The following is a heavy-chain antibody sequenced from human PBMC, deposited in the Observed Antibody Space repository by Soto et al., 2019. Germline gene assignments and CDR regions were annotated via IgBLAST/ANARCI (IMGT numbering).Heavy chain of an antibody. CDR2: IYSGGST. CDR1: GFTVSSNY. V-gene: IGHV3-53*01. Sequence: QSGGSLRLSCAASGFTVSSNYMSWVRQAPGKGLEWVSVIYSGGSTYYADSVKGRFTISRDNSKNTLYLQMNSLRAEDTAVYYCARGGSSSWYSLDYWGQGTLVTVSS. J-gene: IGHJ4*02. D-gene: IGHD6-13*01. CDR3: ARGGSSSWYSLDY.